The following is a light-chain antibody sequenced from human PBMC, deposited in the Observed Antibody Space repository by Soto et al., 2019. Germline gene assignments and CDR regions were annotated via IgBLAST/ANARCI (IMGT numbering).Light chain of an antibody. CDR1: QSVSSN. CDR2: GAS. CDR3: QQYKNWPT. J-gene: IGKJ1*01. V-gene: IGKV3-15*01. Sequence: EIVMTQSPATLSVSPGERATLSCRASQSVSSNLARYQQKPGQAPRLLIYGASTRATDIPARFSGSGSGTEFTLTISSLQSEDFAVYYCQQYKNWPTFGQGTKVEIK.